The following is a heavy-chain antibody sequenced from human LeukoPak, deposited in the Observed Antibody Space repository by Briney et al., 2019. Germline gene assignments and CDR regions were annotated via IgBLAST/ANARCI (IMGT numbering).Heavy chain of an antibody. D-gene: IGHD3-10*01. CDR1: GGSISSYY. CDR3: ASSYYYGSGPLDY. J-gene: IGHJ4*02. V-gene: IGHV4-59*08. Sequence: SETLSLTYAVSGGSISSYYWSWIRQPPGKGLEWIGYIYYSGSTNYNPSLKSRVTISVDTSKNQFSLKLSSVTAADTAVYYCASSYYYGSGPLDYWGQGTLVTVSS. CDR2: IYYSGST.